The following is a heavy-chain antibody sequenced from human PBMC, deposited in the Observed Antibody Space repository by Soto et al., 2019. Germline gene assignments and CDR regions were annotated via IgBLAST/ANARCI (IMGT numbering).Heavy chain of an antibody. Sequence: ASVKVSCKASGYTFTSYDINWVRQATGQGLEWMGWMNPNSGNTGYAQKFQGRVTMTRNTSISTAYMELSSLRSEDTAVYYCATNLWFHYYYYMDVWGKGTTVTVSS. V-gene: IGHV1-8*01. J-gene: IGHJ6*03. CDR1: GYTFTSYD. D-gene: IGHD3-10*01. CDR2: MNPNSGNT. CDR3: ATNLWFHYYYYMDV.